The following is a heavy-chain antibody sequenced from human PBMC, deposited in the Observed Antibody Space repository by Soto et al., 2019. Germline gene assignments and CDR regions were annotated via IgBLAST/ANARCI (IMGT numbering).Heavy chain of an antibody. CDR3: AQDLTGYSYGYYAMDV. D-gene: IGHD5-18*01. J-gene: IGHJ6*02. V-gene: IGHV3-30*18. CDR1: GFTFSSYG. Sequence: QVQLVESGGGVVQPGRSLRLSCAASGFTFSSYGMHWVRQAPGKGLEWVAVISYDGTNKYYADSVKGRFTISRDNSKNTLYLQMNSLRAEDTAVYYCAQDLTGYSYGYYAMDVWGQGTTVTVSS. CDR2: ISYDGTNK.